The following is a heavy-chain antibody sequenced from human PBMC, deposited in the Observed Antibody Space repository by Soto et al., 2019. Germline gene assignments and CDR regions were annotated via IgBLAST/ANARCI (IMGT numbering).Heavy chain of an antibody. D-gene: IGHD3-3*01. CDR1: GLNFDDFA. Sequence: HPGGSLRLSCVGTGLNFDDFAMHWVRQAPGKGLEWVSGITWNSRVLAYADSVKGRFTISRDNARNSLYLQMDSLRGEDTALYYCAKGRYDFWSTYYFDSWGQGTLVTVSS. CDR2: ITWNSRVL. J-gene: IGHJ4*02. CDR3: AKGRYDFWSTYYFDS. V-gene: IGHV3-9*01.